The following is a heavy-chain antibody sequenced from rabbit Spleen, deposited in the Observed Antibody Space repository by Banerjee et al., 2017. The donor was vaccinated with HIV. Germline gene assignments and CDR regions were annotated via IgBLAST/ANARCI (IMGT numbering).Heavy chain of an antibody. D-gene: IGHD1-1*01. CDR3: ARDTSSSFSSYGMDL. CDR2: IDAGSSGFT. CDR1: GFSFSSSYW. J-gene: IGHJ6*01. Sequence: QEHLKESGGGLVQPEGSLTLTCTASGFSFSSSYWICWVRQAPGKGLEWIACIDAGSSGFTYFATWAKGRFTCSKTSSTTVTLQMTRLTAADTATYFCARDTSSSFSSYGMDLWGPGTLVTVS. V-gene: IGHV1S45*01.